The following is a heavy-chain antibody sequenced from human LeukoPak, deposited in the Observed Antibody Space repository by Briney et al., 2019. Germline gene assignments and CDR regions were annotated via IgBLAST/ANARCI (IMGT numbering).Heavy chain of an antibody. CDR3: AKQGALRQDYYMDV. J-gene: IGHJ6*03. CDR2: IIPIFGTP. CDR1: GASFSSYA. Sequence: ASVKVSCKASGASFSSYAIIWVRQAPGQGLEWMGRIIPIFGTPNYAQRFQGRVTITADIVSSTAYMEVNNLTSEDTAVYSCAKQGALRQDYYMDVWGNGTTVTVSS. V-gene: IGHV1-69*06.